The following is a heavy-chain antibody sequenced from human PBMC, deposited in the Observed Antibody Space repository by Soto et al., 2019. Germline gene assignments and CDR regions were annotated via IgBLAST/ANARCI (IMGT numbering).Heavy chain of an antibody. CDR3: AREMTIFGVAPGGGVDV. Sequence: QLQLQESGSGLVRPSQTLSLTCVVSGGSISTSDYSWSRIRQAPGRGLEWIGSIYQSGRTYNIPSLKSRATMSLDKSKNQFSLKITSAVAADTARYYCAREMTIFGVAPGGGVDVWGQGTTVTVSS. CDR1: GGSISTSDYS. D-gene: IGHD3-3*01. J-gene: IGHJ6*02. V-gene: IGHV4-30-2*01. CDR2: IYQSGRT.